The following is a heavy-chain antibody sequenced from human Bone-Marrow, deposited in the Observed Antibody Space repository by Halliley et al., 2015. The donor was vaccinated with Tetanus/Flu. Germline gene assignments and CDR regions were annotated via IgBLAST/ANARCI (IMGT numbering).Heavy chain of an antibody. Sequence: SLRLSCAASGFTFSSYWINWVRQAPGKGLEWVANIKKDGSEKYYVDSVKGRFTISRDNARNSVFLQMNSPTAEDTAVYYCARLDRYCAGGNCYSGVLGRSDYWGQGTLVAVSS. V-gene: IGHV3-7*01. J-gene: IGHJ4*02. CDR3: ARLDRYCAGGNCYSGVLGRSDY. CDR2: IKKDGSEK. CDR1: GFTFSSYW. D-gene: IGHD2-15*01.